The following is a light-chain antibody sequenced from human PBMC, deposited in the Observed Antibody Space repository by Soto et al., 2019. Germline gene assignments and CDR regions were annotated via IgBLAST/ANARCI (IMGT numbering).Light chain of an antibody. CDR3: CSYTGGTTAYV. CDR2: EDS. Sequence: QSALTQPASVSGSPGQSITVSCTGSSSDGGNYNLVSWYQQSPGEAPKLLIYEDSKRPSGVSNRFSGSKSGDTASLTISGLQTEDEADYYCCSYTGGTTAYVFGTGTKLTVL. J-gene: IGLJ1*01. V-gene: IGLV2-23*01. CDR1: SSDGGNYNL.